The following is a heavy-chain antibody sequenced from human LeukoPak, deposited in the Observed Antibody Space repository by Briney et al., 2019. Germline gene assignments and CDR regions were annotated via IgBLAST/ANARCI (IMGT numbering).Heavy chain of an antibody. J-gene: IGHJ4*02. Sequence: GGSLRLSCAASGFTFSSYAMSWVRQAPRKGLEWVSAIRGSGGSTYYADSVKGRFTISRDNSKNTLYLQMNSLRAEDTAVYYCAKEGRISMTAVVYADYWGQGTLVTVSS. CDR1: GFTFSSYA. V-gene: IGHV3-23*01. CDR2: IRGSGGST. D-gene: IGHD3-22*01. CDR3: AKEGRISMTAVVYADY.